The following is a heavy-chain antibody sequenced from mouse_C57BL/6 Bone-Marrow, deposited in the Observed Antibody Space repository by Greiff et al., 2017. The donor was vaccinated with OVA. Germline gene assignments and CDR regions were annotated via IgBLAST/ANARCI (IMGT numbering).Heavy chain of an antibody. J-gene: IGHJ2*01. D-gene: IGHD3-1*01. CDR2: ISYDGSN. V-gene: IGHV3-6*01. CDR3: ARVSGLVY. Sequence: EVQLQESGPGLVKPSQSLSLTCSVTGYSITSGYYWNWIRQFPGNKLEWMGYISYDGSNNYNPSLKNRISITRDTSKNQFFLKLNSVTTEDTATYYCARVSGLVYWGQGTTLTVSS. CDR1: GYSITSGYY.